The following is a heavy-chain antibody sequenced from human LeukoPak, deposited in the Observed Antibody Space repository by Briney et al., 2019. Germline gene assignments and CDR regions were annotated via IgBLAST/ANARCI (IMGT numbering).Heavy chain of an antibody. CDR2: IKQDGSEK. V-gene: IGHV3-7*03. CDR1: GFTFSSYW. Sequence: GGSLRVSCAASGFTFSSYWMSWVRQAPGKGLEWVANIKQDGSEKYYVDSVKGRFTISRDNAKNSLYLQMNSLRAEDTAVYYCAKDPGNYGDYDLFPYWGQGTLVTVSS. J-gene: IGHJ4*02. D-gene: IGHD4-17*01. CDR3: AKDPGNYGDYDLFPY.